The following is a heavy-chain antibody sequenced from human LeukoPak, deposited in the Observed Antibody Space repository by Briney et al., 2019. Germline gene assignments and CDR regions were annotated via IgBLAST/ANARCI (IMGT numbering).Heavy chain of an antibody. D-gene: IGHD3-22*01. V-gene: IGHV4-38-2*01. CDR1: GYSISSAYY. Sequence: SETLSLTCAVSGYSISSAYYWGWIRQPPGKGLAWIGTVYHSGTYYNPSLKSRVTISVDTSKNQFSLNLTSVTAADTAVYYCARLTYSYDSSGYYYFDYWGQGTLVTVSS. CDR2: VYHSGT. CDR3: ARLTYSYDSSGYYYFDY. J-gene: IGHJ4*02.